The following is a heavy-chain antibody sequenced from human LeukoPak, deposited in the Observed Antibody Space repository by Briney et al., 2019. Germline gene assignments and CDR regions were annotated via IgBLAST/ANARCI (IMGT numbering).Heavy chain of an antibody. Sequence: PSETLSLTCNVSGYSISSGYYWAWIRQAPGKGLEWIGSIYHSGYTHYNPSLRGRVTISVDTSKNDFSLKLSSVAAADTAIYYCARDMNPTHYFDYWGQGTLVTVSS. CDR1: GYSISSGYY. CDR3: ARDMNPTHYFDY. V-gene: IGHV4-38-2*02. CDR2: IYHSGYT. D-gene: IGHD3-16*01. J-gene: IGHJ4*02.